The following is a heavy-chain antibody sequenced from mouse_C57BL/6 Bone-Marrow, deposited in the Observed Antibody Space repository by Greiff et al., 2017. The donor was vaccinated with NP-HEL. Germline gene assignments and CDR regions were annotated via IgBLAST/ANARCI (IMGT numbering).Heavy chain of an antibody. CDR3: AREDYGRYWYFDV. J-gene: IGHJ1*03. Sequence: EVKLVESEGGLVQPGRSMKLSCTASGFTFSDYYMAWVRQVPEKGLEWVANINYDGSSTYYLDSLKSRFIISRDNAKNILYLQMSSLKSEDTATYYCAREDYGRYWYFDVWGTGTTVTVSS. CDR1: GFTFSDYY. CDR2: INYDGSST. D-gene: IGHD1-1*01. V-gene: IGHV5-16*01.